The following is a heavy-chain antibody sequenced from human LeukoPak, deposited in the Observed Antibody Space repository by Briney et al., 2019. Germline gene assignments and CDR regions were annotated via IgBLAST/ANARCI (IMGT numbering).Heavy chain of an antibody. J-gene: IGHJ3*02. CDR3: ARGLLDGYTHPAAFDI. D-gene: IGHD5-24*01. CDR2: IYYSGST. CDR1: GGSISSYY. V-gene: IGHV4-59*01. Sequence: SETLSLTCTVSGGSISSYYWSWIRQPLGKGLEWIGYIYYSGSTNYNPSLKSRVTISVDTSKNQFSLKLSSVTAADTAVYYCARGLLDGYTHPAAFDIWGQGTMVTVSS.